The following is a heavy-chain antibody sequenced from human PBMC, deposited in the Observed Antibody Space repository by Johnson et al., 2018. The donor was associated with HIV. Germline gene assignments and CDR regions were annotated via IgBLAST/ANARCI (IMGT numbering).Heavy chain of an antibody. D-gene: IGHD3-22*01. CDR1: GFTFSSYG. CDR2: IRYDGSKK. J-gene: IGHJ3*02. V-gene: IGHV3-30*02. CDR3: AKEYYYDSSGFPDAFDI. Sequence: QVQLVESGGGVVQPGGSLRLSCAASGFTFSSYGMHWVRQAPGKGLEWVALIRYDGSKKYYEDSVKGRFTISRDNSKNTMDLQMNSLSAEDTAVYYCAKEYYYDSSGFPDAFDIWGQGTMVTVSS.